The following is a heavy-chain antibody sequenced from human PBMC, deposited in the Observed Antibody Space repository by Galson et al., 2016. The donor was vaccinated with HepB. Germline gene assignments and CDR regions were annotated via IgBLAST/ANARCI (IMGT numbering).Heavy chain of an antibody. J-gene: IGHJ6*02. CDR1: RITFSSYC. CDR2: IWYDGSNE. Sequence: SLRLSCAASRITFSSYCMHWVRQAPGKGLEWVAVIWYDGSNEEYADSVKGRFTIYRDNSKNTLYLQMNSLRVEDTAVYYCAREAPRLRNPYYFGLDVWGQGTTVTVSS. D-gene: IGHD5-12*01. CDR3: AREAPRLRNPYYFGLDV. V-gene: IGHV3-33*01.